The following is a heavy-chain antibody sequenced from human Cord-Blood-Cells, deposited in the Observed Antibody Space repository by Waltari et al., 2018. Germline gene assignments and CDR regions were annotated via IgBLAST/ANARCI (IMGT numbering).Heavy chain of an antibody. CDR3: ARASLPIDAFDI. J-gene: IGHJ3*02. CDR1: GFTVSSNY. Sequence: EVQLVESGGGLIQPGGSLRLSCAASGFTVSSNYLSWVRQAPGRGEEGVAVIYSGGSTYYADSVKGRFTISRDNSKNTRYLQMNSLRAEDTAVYYCARASLPIDAFDIWGQGTMVTVSS. D-gene: IGHD2-15*01. CDR2: IYSGGST. V-gene: IGHV3-53*01.